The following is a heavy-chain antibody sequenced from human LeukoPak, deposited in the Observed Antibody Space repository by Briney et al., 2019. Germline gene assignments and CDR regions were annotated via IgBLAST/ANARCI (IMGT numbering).Heavy chain of an antibody. CDR1: GYTFSTYG. D-gene: IGHD3-22*01. Sequence: GASVKVSRKASGYTFSTYGLTWVRQAPGQGLEWMGWISAYNGNTDYAQNLQGRVTMSTDTYTSTAYMELRSLRSDDTAVYYCARGLPQGVVAIGTGFLDYWGQGTLVIVSS. CDR2: ISAYNGNT. CDR3: ARGLPQGVVAIGTGFLDY. J-gene: IGHJ4*02. V-gene: IGHV1-18*01.